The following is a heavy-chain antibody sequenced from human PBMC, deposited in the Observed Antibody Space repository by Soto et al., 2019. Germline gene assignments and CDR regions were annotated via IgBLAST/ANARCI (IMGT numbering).Heavy chain of an antibody. CDR3: ARGRYGDY. CDR1: GYAFTTYG. CDR2: ISAHNGNT. D-gene: IGHD1-1*01. Sequence: QVHLVQSGAEVKKPGASVKVSCQASGYAFTTYGITWVRQAPGQGLEWMGWISAHNGNTNYAQKIQGRVTVTRDTSTSTAYRELRSLRSDDTSVYYCARGRYGDYWGQGALVNVSS. V-gene: IGHV1-18*01. J-gene: IGHJ4*02.